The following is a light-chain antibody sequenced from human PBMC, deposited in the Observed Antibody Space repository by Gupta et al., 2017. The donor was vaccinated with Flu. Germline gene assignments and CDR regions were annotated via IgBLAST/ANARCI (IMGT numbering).Light chain of an antibody. CDR1: QRVSSSY. V-gene: IGKV3-20*01. CDR2: GAS. J-gene: IGKJ2*01. CDR3: QQDICEHPLYT. Sequence: TQSPGTLSLSPGERATLSCRASQRVSSSYLAWYQQKPGHAPRLLIYGASIRAKGIPDRFSGSGGGTDFTLTISRLEPEDFAVYYCQQDICEHPLYTFGPGTKLEIK.